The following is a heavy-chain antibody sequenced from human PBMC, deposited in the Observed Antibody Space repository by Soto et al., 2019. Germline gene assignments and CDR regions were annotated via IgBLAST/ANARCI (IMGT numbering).Heavy chain of an antibody. CDR3: AREAIVVVPAATPTHYGMDV. Sequence: ASVKVSCKASGYTFTSYGISWVRQAPGQGLEWMGWISAYNGNTNYAQKLQGRVTMTTDTSTSTAYMELRSLRSDDTAVYYCAREAIVVVPAATPTHYGMDVWGQGTTVTVS. D-gene: IGHD2-2*01. V-gene: IGHV1-18*01. J-gene: IGHJ6*02. CDR2: ISAYNGNT. CDR1: GYTFTSYG.